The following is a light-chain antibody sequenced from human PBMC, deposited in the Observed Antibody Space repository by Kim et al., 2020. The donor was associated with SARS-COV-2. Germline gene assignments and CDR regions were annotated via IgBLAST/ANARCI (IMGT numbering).Light chain of an antibody. CDR3: QQSYSTPHT. CDR2: AAS. CDR1: RSISSY. J-gene: IGKJ2*01. Sequence: DIQMTQSPASLSASVGDRVTITCRASRSISSYLNWYQQKPGKAPELLIYAASTLQSGVPSRFSGSGSGTDFILTISSLQPEDFATYSCQQSYSTPHTFGQETKLEI. V-gene: IGKV1-39*01.